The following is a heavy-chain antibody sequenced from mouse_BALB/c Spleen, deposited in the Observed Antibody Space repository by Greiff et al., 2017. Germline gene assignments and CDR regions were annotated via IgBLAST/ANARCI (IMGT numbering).Heavy chain of an antibody. CDR2: ISTYYGDA. V-gene: IGHV1S137*01. Sequence: QVQLQQSGAELVRPGVSVKISCKGSGYTFTDYAMHWVKQSHAKSLEWIGVISTYYGDASYNQKFKGKATMTVDKSSSTAYMELARLTSEDSAIYYCARWEGKDAMDDWGQGTSVTVSS. CDR3: ARWEGKDAMDD. CDR1: GYTFTDYA. J-gene: IGHJ4*01. D-gene: IGHD2-1*01.